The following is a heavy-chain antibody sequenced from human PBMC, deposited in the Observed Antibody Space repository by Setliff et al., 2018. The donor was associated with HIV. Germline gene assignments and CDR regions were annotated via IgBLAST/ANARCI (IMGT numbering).Heavy chain of an antibody. Sequence: SVKVSCKASGGTFSTYGLSWVRQAPGQGLEWMGGIIPLFDTSNYAQKFQGRVTITADESTSTAYMELSSLTSEDSAVYYCATDPQKGGYYYYYMDVWGKGTTVTVSS. CDR3: ATDPQKGGYYYYYMDV. J-gene: IGHJ6*03. D-gene: IGHD2-15*01. CDR2: IIPLFDTS. CDR1: GGTFSTYG. V-gene: IGHV1-69*13.